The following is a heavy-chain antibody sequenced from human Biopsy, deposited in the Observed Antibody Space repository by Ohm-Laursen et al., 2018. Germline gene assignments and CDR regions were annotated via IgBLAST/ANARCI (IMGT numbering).Heavy chain of an antibody. Sequence: GTLSLTCTVSGGSISSDCWSWIRQTPGKGLEWIGYIYYSGSTNYNPSLKGRVTISVDTSKNQFSLRLNSVTAADTAVYYCARATNSTGWPYYYFYGMDVWGQGTTVTVSS. CDR3: ARATNSTGWPYYYFYGMDV. V-gene: IGHV4-59*01. J-gene: IGHJ6*02. CDR1: GGSISSDC. D-gene: IGHD2/OR15-2a*01. CDR2: IYYSGST.